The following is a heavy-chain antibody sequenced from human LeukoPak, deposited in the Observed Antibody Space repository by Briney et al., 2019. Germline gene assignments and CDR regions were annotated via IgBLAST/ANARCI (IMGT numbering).Heavy chain of an antibody. V-gene: IGHV3-48*03. Sequence: GGSLRLSCAASGFTFSSYEMNWVRQAPGKGLEWVSYISSSGSTIYYADSVKGRFTISRDNAKNSLYLQMNSLRAEDTAVYYCAKQYDSSGYYYPIDYWGQGTLVTVSS. D-gene: IGHD3-22*01. J-gene: IGHJ4*02. CDR1: GFTFSSYE. CDR2: ISSSGSTI. CDR3: AKQYDSSGYYYPIDY.